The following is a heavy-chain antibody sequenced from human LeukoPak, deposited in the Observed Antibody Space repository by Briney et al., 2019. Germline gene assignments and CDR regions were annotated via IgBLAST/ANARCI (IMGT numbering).Heavy chain of an antibody. D-gene: IGHD6-13*01. Sequence: GESLKISCKGSGYSFTSYWIGWLRQMPRKGLECIRIIYPGDSDTRYSPSFQGQATISADKSISTAYLQWSSLKASDTAMYYCARARTEYSSSWPDYWGQGTLVTVSS. J-gene: IGHJ4*02. CDR2: IYPGDSDT. CDR1: GYSFTSYW. V-gene: IGHV5-51*01. CDR3: ARARTEYSSSWPDY.